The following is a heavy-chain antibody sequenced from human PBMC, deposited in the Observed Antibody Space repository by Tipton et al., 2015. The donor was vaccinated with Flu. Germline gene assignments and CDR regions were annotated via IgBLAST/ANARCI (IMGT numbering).Heavy chain of an antibody. CDR3: ARGAYHHESSGGEWYFDL. D-gene: IGHD3-22*01. V-gene: IGHV3-7*01. CDR2: INKDGSET. Sequence: SLRLSCAASAFTFSDYWMSWVRQAPGKGLEWVANINKDGSETYYVDSMKGRFTISRDNAKNSLSLQMNSLRAEDTAVYYCARGAYHHESSGGEWYFDLWGRGTLVTVSA. CDR1: AFTFSDYW. J-gene: IGHJ2*01.